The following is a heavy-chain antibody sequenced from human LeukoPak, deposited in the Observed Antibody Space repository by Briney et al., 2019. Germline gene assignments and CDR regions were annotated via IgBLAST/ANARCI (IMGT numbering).Heavy chain of an antibody. J-gene: IGHJ4*02. Sequence: PSETLSLTCTVSGYSISSGYYWGWIRQPPGKGLEWIGSIYPSGSTYYNPSLKSRLTVSVDTSKNQFSLKLSSVTAADTAVYYCARDRAYGSHYFDYRGQGTLVTVSS. D-gene: IGHD4-17*01. CDR3: ARDRAYGSHYFDY. V-gene: IGHV4-38-2*02. CDR1: GYSISSGYY. CDR2: IYPSGST.